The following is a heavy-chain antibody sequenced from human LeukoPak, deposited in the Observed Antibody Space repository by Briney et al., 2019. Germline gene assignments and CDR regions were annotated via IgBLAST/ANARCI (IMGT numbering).Heavy chain of an antibody. CDR3: ARGNVVEDFDY. D-gene: IGHD2-15*01. CDR2: ISSSSSYI. V-gene: IGHV3-21*01. CDR1: GFTFSSYS. J-gene: IGHJ4*02. Sequence: GGSLRLSCAASGFTFSSYSMNWVRQAPGKGLEWVSSISSSSSYIYYADSVKGRFTISRDSAKNSLYLQMNSLRAEDTAGYYCARGNVVEDFDYWGQGTLVTVSS.